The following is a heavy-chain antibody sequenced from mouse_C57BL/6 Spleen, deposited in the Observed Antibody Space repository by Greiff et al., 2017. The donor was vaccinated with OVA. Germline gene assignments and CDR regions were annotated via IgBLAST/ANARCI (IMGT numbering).Heavy chain of an antibody. V-gene: IGHV1-59*01. CDR1: GYTFTSYW. D-gene: IGHD1-1*01. CDR2: IDPSDSYT. CDR3: ARRIYYYGSSPWYFDV. J-gene: IGHJ1*03. Sequence: VQLQQPGAELVRPGTSVKLSCKASGYTFTSYWMHWVKQRPGQGLEWIGVIDPSDSYTNYNQKFKGKATLTVDTSSSTAYMQLSSLTSEDSAVYYCARRIYYYGSSPWYFDVWGTGTTVTVSS.